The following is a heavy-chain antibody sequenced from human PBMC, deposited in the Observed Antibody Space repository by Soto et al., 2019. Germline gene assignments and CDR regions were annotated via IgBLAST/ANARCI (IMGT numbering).Heavy chain of an antibody. CDR3: ARGSCSSTSCYRSYYMDV. Sequence: SVKVSCKASGGTFGSYTISWVRQAPGQGLEWMGRIIPILGIANYAQKFQGRVTITADKSTSTAYMELSSLRSEDTAVYYCARGSCSSTSCYRSYYMDVWGKGTTVTVSS. J-gene: IGHJ6*03. D-gene: IGHD2-2*01. CDR1: GGTFGSYT. V-gene: IGHV1-69*02. CDR2: IIPILGIA.